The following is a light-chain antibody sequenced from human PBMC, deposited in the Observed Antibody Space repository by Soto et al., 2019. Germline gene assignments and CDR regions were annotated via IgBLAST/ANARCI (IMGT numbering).Light chain of an antibody. CDR1: HSVSSH. CDR2: GAS. CDR3: HQRQSWPRT. J-gene: IGKJ1*01. Sequence: NVLTPSPATPSFSPGERASPSCRASHSVSSHLAWFQQRPGQAPRLLISGASSRAADIPDRFSGSGSGTDFTLTISSLEPEDFAVYYCHQRQSWPRTFGQGTKVDIK. V-gene: IGKV3-11*01.